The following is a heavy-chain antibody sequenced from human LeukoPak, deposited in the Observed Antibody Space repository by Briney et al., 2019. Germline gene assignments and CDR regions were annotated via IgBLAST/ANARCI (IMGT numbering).Heavy chain of an antibody. CDR3: AKDRVGYGSRRPKPPDY. Sequence: PGGSLRLSCAASGFTFSSYGMHWVRQAPGKGLEWVAFIRYDGSNKYYADSVKGRFTISRDNSKNTLYLQMNSLRAEDTAVYYCAKDRVGYGSRRPKPPDYWGQGTLDTVSS. V-gene: IGHV3-30*02. CDR1: GFTFSSYG. CDR2: IRYDGSNK. J-gene: IGHJ4*02. D-gene: IGHD3-10*01.